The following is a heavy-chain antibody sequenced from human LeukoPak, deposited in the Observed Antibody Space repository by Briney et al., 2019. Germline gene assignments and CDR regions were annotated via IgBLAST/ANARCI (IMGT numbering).Heavy chain of an antibody. CDR2: INQDGSDK. Sequence: AGGSLRLSCAASGLTFSIHWMNWVRQAPGKGLECVANINQDGSDKYYVDSVKGRFTISRDNTKNSLYLQMNSLRAEDTAVYYCAHYNPDSGSHDYWGQGTLVTVSS. V-gene: IGHV3-7*01. J-gene: IGHJ4*02. CDR1: GLTFSIHW. CDR3: AHYNPDSGSHDY. D-gene: IGHD3-10*01.